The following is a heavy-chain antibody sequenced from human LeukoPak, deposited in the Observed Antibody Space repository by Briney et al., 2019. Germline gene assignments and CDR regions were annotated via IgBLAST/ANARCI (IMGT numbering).Heavy chain of an antibody. D-gene: IGHD2-2*01. J-gene: IGHJ5*02. CDR1: GGSFSGYY. V-gene: IGHV4-34*01. Sequence: SETLSLTCAVYGGSFSGYYWSWIRQPPGKGLEWIGEINHSGSTNYNPSLKSRVTISVDTSKNQFSLKLSSVTAADTAVYYCARVSSASVVVVPAATNWFDPWGQGALVTVSS. CDR3: ARVSSASVVVVPAATNWFDP. CDR2: INHSGST.